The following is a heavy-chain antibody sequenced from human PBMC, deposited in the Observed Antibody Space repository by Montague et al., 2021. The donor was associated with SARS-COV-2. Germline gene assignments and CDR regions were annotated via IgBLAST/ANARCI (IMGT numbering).Heavy chain of an antibody. CDR1: GFSLSTSGVG. Sequence: PALVKPTQTLTLTCTFSGFSLSTSGVGVGWIRQPPGKALEWLALIYWDDDKRYSPSLKSRLTITKDTSKNQVVLTMTNMDPVDTATYYCARMRIAAAGSPFDIWGQGTMVTVSS. CDR2: IYWDDDK. CDR3: ARMRIAAAGSPFDI. D-gene: IGHD6-13*01. J-gene: IGHJ3*02. V-gene: IGHV2-5*02.